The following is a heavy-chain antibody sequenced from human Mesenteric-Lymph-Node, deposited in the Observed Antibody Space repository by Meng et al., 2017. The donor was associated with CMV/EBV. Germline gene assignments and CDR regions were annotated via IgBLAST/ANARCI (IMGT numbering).Heavy chain of an antibody. CDR1: GFPFSSEG. Sequence: GESLKISCAASGFPFSSEGMHWVRQAPGKGLEWVANIKQDGSEKYYVDSVKGRFTISRDNAKNSLYLQMNSLRAEDTAVYYCAGVGDFWSGYAHMTFDYWGQGTLVTVSS. CDR3: AGVGDFWSGYAHMTFDY. D-gene: IGHD3-3*01. J-gene: IGHJ4*02. V-gene: IGHV3-7*01. CDR2: IKQDGSEK.